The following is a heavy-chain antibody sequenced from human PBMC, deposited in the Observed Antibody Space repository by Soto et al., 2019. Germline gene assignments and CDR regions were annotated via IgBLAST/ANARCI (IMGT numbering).Heavy chain of an antibody. J-gene: IGHJ6*02. V-gene: IGHV1-69*12. CDR2: IIPIFGTA. D-gene: IGHD2-2*01. CDR3: ARHVPAAGYYYGMDV. Sequence: QVQLVQSGAEVKKPGSSVKVSCKASGGTFSSYAISWVRQAPGQGLEWMGGIIPIFGTANYAQKFQGRVTITADESTGTAYMGLSSLRSEDTGVYYCARHVPAAGYYYGMDVWGQGTTVTVSS. CDR1: GGTFSSYA.